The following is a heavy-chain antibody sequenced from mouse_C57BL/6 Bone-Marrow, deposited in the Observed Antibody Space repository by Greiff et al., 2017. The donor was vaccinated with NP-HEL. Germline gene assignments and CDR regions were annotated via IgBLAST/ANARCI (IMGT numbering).Heavy chain of an antibody. V-gene: IGHV1-18*01. CDR1: GYTFTDYN. Sequence: SGPELVKPGASVKIPCKASGYTFTDYNMDWVKQSHGKSLEWIGDINPNNGGTIYNQKFKGKATLTVDKSSSTAYMELRSLTSEDTAVYYCARGDYGSSFYFDYWGQGTTLTVSS. J-gene: IGHJ2*01. CDR3: ARGDYGSSFYFDY. CDR2: INPNNGGT. D-gene: IGHD1-1*01.